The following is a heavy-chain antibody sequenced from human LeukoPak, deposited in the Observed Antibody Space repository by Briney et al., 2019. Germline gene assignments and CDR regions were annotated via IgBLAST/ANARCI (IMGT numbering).Heavy chain of an antibody. CDR3: ARRSLQWLDY. V-gene: IGHV3-7*05. CDR2: IKEDGSAK. Sequence: GGSLRLSCAASGFTFSSYWMTWVRQAPGKGLEWVAHIKEDGSAKDYVESVKGRFTVSRDNVKNSLYLQMNTLRVEDTAVYYCARRSLQWLDYWGQGTLVTVSS. J-gene: IGHJ4*02. CDR1: GFTFSSYW. D-gene: IGHD6-19*01.